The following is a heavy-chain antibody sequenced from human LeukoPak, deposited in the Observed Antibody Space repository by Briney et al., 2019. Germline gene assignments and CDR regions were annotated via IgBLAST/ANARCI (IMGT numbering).Heavy chain of an antibody. CDR1: GGSISSYY. V-gene: IGHV4-59*01. CDR3: ARGLEQWLVSWYFDL. J-gene: IGHJ2*01. Sequence: SETLSLTCTVSGGSISSYYWRWVRQPPGKGLEWIGYIYYSGSTNYNPSLKSRVTISVDTSKNQFSLKLSSVTAADTAVYYCARGLEQWLVSWYFDLWGRGTLVTVSS. D-gene: IGHD6-19*01. CDR2: IYYSGST.